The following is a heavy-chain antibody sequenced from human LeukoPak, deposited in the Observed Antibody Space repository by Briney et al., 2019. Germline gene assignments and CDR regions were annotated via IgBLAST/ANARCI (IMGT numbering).Heavy chain of an antibody. CDR1: GFTVRGSS. Sequence: GGSLRLSCAASGFTVRGSSLHWVRQASGKGLEWVGRVRSKADYYATAYSASVQGRFTVSRDDSTNTAYLQMNSLKPEDTAIYYCATFDWGPSPNWGQGSRVTVSS. CDR3: ATFDWGPSPN. V-gene: IGHV3-73*01. J-gene: IGHJ4*02. D-gene: IGHD3-9*01. CDR2: VRSKADYYAT.